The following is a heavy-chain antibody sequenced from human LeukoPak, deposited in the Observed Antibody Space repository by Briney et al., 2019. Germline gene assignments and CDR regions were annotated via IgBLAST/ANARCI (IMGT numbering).Heavy chain of an antibody. J-gene: IGHJ4*02. CDR2: ISNSGNTI. CDR1: GFTFGDYY. CDR3: ARFRGVTNDYFDS. V-gene: IGHV3-11*01. Sequence: NPGGSLRLSCAASGFTFGDYYMSWIRQAPGKGLEWVSYISNSGNTIKEADSVKGRFTISRDNAQNSLFLQMKSLRAEDTAVYYRARFRGVTNDYFDSWGQGTLVTVSS. D-gene: IGHD3-10*01.